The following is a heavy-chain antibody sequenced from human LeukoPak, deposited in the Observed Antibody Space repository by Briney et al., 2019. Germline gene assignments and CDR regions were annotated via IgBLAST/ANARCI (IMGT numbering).Heavy chain of an antibody. CDR3: ARDRGSDDPIDY. D-gene: IGHD2-15*01. V-gene: IGHV3-23*01. J-gene: IGHJ4*02. Sequence: GGSLRLSCAASGITFRSYAMSWVRQARGKGLEWVSAINGDGGSTYYADSVKGRFTISRDNSKNTLYLQMSSLRAEDTAVYYCARDRGSDDPIDYWGQGTPVTVSA. CDR2: INGDGGST. CDR1: GITFRSYA.